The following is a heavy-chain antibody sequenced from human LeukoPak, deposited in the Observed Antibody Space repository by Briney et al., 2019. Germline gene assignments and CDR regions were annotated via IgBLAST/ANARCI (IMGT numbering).Heavy chain of an antibody. D-gene: IGHD3-22*01. J-gene: IGHJ4*02. Sequence: PGGSLRLSCAASGFTFDDYAMHWVRQAPGKGLEWVSGISWNSGSIGYADSVKGRFTISRDNAKNSLYLQMNSLRAEDTALYHCAIGVRNYDSSGYSSSFDYWGQGTLVTVSS. CDR2: ISWNSGSI. CDR1: GFTFDDYA. V-gene: IGHV3-9*01. CDR3: AIGVRNYDSSGYSSSFDY.